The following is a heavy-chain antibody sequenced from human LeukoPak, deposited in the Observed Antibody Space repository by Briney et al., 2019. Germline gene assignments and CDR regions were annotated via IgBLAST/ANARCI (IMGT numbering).Heavy chain of an antibody. Sequence: GGSLRLSCAASGFTFDDYGMSWVRQAPGKGLERVSGINWNGGSTGYADSVKGRFTISRDNAKNSLYLQMNSVRVEDTAVYYCATDAAYGYDRFDHWGQGTQVTVSS. CDR2: INWNGGST. D-gene: IGHD2-15*01. CDR1: GFTFDDYG. CDR3: ATDAAYGYDRFDH. V-gene: IGHV3-20*04. J-gene: IGHJ4*02.